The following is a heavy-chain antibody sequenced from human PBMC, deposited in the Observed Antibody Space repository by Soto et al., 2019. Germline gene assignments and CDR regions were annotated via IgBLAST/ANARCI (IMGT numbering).Heavy chain of an antibody. CDR2: MNPNSGNT. V-gene: IGHV1-8*01. Sequence: RASVKVSCKASGYTFTSYDINWVRQATGQGLEWMGWMNPNSGNTGYAQKFQGRVTMTRNTSISTAYMELSSLRSEDTAVYYCARAFVTIFGVVTLAFDYWGQGTLVTVSS. CDR1: GYTFTSYD. CDR3: ARAFVTIFGVVTLAFDY. D-gene: IGHD3-3*01. J-gene: IGHJ4*02.